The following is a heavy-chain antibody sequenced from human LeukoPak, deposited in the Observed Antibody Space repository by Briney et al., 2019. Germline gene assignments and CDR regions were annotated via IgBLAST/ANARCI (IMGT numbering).Heavy chain of an antibody. CDR2: INHSGST. D-gene: IGHD6-6*01. CDR1: GGSMSSGRHY. CDR3: ATEYSSSSANWFDP. V-gene: IGHV4-39*07. Sequence: SETLSLTCTVSGGSMSSGRHYWSWIRQPPGKGLEWIGEINHSGSTNYNPSLKSRVTISVDTSKNQFSLKLSSVTAADTAVYYCATEYSSSSANWFDPWGQGTLVTVSS. J-gene: IGHJ5*02.